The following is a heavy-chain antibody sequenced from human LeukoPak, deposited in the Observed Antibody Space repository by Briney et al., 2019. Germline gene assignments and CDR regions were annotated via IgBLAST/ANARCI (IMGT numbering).Heavy chain of an antibody. V-gene: IGHV5-51*01. Sequence: GESLKISCKGSGYSFASYWIGGGRQMPGKGLEGMGFIYPGDSDTSYSPSFQGQVTISADKSITTAYLQWSSLKASDTAMYYCARLAGYRSGGTCYGYNWGQGTLVSVSS. CDR3: ARLAGYRSGGTCYGYN. CDR1: GYSFASYW. D-gene: IGHD2-15*01. J-gene: IGHJ4*02. CDR2: IYPGDSDT.